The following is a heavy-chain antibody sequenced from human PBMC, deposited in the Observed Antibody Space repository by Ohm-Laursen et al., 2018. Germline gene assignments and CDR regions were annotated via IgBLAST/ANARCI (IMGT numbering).Heavy chain of an antibody. Sequence: SSVKVSCKASGGTFSSYAISWVRQAPGQGLEWMGGIIPIFGTANYAQKFQGRVTITADRSTSTAFMELSSLRSEDTAVYYCARDLSGDSSGYYYYYYWGQGTLVTVSS. CDR2: IIPIFGTA. V-gene: IGHV1-69*06. CDR3: ARDLSGDSSGYYYYYY. CDR1: GGTFSSYA. D-gene: IGHD3-22*01. J-gene: IGHJ4*02.